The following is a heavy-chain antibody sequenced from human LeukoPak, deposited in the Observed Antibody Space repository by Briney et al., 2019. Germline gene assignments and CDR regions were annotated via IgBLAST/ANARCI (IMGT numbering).Heavy chain of an antibody. CDR1: GGSISSSSYY. Sequence: SETLSLTRTVSGGSISSSSYYWGWIRQPPGKGLEWIGSIYYSGSTYYNPSLKSRVTISVDTSKNQFSLKLSSVTAADTAVYYCARHGLITGYFDYWGQGTLVTVSS. CDR2: IYYSGST. D-gene: IGHD1-14*01. J-gene: IGHJ4*02. V-gene: IGHV4-39*01. CDR3: ARHGLITGYFDY.